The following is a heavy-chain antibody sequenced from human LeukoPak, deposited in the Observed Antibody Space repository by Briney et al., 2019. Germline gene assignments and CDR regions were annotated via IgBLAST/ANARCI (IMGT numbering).Heavy chain of an antibody. CDR2: IIPIFGTA. CDR1: GYTFTSYD. V-gene: IGHV1-69*05. CDR3: ARPNRSSSPDLAIYYMDV. Sequence: SVKVSCKASGYTFTSYDVNWFRQATGQGLEWMGGIIPIFGTANYAQKFQGRVTITTDESTSTAYMELSSLRSADTAVYYCARPNRSSSPDLAIYYMDVWGKGTTVTVSS. J-gene: IGHJ6*03. D-gene: IGHD6-13*01.